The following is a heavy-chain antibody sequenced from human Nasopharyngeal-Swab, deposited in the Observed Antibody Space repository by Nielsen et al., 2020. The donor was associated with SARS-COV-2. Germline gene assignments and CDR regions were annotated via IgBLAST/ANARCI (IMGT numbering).Heavy chain of an antibody. CDR3: ARAHSSSWRSFYYYYMDV. D-gene: IGHD6-13*01. CDR2: IYYTGST. V-gene: IGHV4-61*01. CDR1: GGSVSSGSYY. J-gene: IGHJ6*03. Sequence: GSLRLSCTVSGGSVSSGSYYWSWIRQPPGKGLEWIGYIYYTGSTNYNASLKSRVTISADTSKNQFSLKLSSVTAADTAVYYCARAHSSSWRSFYYYYMDVWGKGTTVTVSS.